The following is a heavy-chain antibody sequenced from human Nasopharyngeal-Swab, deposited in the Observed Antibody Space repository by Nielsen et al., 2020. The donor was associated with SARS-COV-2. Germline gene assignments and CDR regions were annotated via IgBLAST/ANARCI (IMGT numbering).Heavy chain of an antibody. V-gene: IGHV3-30*04. J-gene: IGHJ4*02. Sequence: WIRQPPGKGLEWVAVISYDGNNKYYADSVKGRFSISRDNSKNTLYLQMNSLRAEGTAVYYCARDRRAAGTGGYFDYWGQGTLVTVSS. CDR2: ISYDGNNK. CDR3: ARDRRAAGTGGYFDY. D-gene: IGHD6-13*01.